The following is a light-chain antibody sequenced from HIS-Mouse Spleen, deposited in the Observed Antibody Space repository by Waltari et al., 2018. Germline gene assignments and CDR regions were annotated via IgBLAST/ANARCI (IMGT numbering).Light chain of an antibody. V-gene: IGKV2-30*02. J-gene: IGKJ1*01. Sequence: DVVMTQSPLSLPVTLGQPASISCRSSQSLVHSDGNTYLNWFQQRPGQSPRRLIYKVSNRDSWVPDRFSGSGSGTDFTLKISRVEAEDVGVYYCMQGTHWPPTWTFGQGTKVEIK. CDR2: KVS. CDR3: MQGTHWPPTWT. CDR1: QSLVHSDGNTY.